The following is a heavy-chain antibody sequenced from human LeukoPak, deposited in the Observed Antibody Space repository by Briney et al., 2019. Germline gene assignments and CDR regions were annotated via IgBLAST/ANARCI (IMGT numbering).Heavy chain of an antibody. Sequence: GGSLRLSCAASGFTFSNYDIHWVRQAPGKGLEWVSAISGSGGSTYYADSVKGRFTISRDNSKNTLYLQMNSLRAEDTAVYYCAKEAVAGTVAYWGQGTLVTVSS. CDR3: AKEAVAGTVAY. V-gene: IGHV3-23*01. J-gene: IGHJ4*02. CDR2: ISGSGGST. CDR1: GFTFSNYD. D-gene: IGHD6-19*01.